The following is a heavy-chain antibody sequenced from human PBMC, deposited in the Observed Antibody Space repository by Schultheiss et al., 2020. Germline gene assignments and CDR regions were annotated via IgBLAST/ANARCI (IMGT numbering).Heavy chain of an antibody. J-gene: IGHJ6*02. CDR3: ARDGGSTDYYYGMDV. V-gene: IGHV4-34*01. CDR1: GGSFSGYY. Sequence: SATLSLTCAVYGGSFSGYYWSWIRQSPGTGLEWIGEINHSGSTNYNPSLKSRVTISVDKSKNQFSLKLSSVTAADTAVYYCARDGGSTDYYYGMDVWGQGTTVTVSS. D-gene: IGHD2-2*01. CDR2: INHSGST.